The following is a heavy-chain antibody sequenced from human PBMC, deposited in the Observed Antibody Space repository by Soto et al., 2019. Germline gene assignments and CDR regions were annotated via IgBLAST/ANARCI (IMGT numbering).Heavy chain of an antibody. CDR2: ISAYNGNT. CDR1: GYTFTSYG. D-gene: IGHD4-17*01. V-gene: IGHV1-18*01. Sequence: QVQLVQSGAEVKKPGASVKVSCKASGYTFTSYGISWVRQSPGQGLEWMGWISAYNGNTNYSQKLQGRVTMTTYPSTSAAYMELRSLRSDDTAVYYCARVLEYYGDFWFDPWGQGTLVTVSS. CDR3: ARVLEYYGDFWFDP. J-gene: IGHJ5*02.